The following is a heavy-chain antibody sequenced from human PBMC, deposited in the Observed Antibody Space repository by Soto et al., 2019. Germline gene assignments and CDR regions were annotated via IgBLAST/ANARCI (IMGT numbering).Heavy chain of an antibody. V-gene: IGHV3-21*01. CDR2: ISSSSSYI. CDR3: ARDYPARWQEGRKPTPFDY. Sequence: PGGSLRLSCAASGFTFSSYSMNWVRQAPGNGLEWVSSISSSSSYIYYADSVKGRFTISRDNAKNSLYLQMNSLRAEDTAVYYCARDYPARWQEGRKPTPFDYWGQGTLVTVSS. J-gene: IGHJ4*02. CDR1: GFTFSSYS.